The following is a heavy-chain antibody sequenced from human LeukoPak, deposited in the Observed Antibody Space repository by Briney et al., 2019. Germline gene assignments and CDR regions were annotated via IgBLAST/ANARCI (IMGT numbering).Heavy chain of an antibody. D-gene: IGHD3-22*01. Sequence: GGSLRLSSAASGFTFSSYDMSWVRQAPGKGLEWVSVIYSGGSTYYADSVKGRFTISRDNSKNTLYLQMNSLRAEDTAVYYCARASAYYYDSSGYPPDAFDIWGQGTMVTVSS. CDR2: IYSGGST. J-gene: IGHJ3*02. CDR1: GFTFSSYD. CDR3: ARASAYYYDSSGYPPDAFDI. V-gene: IGHV3-53*01.